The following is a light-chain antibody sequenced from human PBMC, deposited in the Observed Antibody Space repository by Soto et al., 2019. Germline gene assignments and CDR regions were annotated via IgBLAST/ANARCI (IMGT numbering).Light chain of an antibody. Sequence: DIQMTQSPSSLSASVGDRVTITCRASQSISSYLNWYQQKPGKAPKLLIYAASSLQSGVPSRFSGSGSGTDFTLTISSLQPDDSATYYCQQYESYSWTFGQGTKVDIK. CDR2: AAS. CDR1: QSISSY. CDR3: QQYESYSWT. V-gene: IGKV1-39*01. J-gene: IGKJ1*01.